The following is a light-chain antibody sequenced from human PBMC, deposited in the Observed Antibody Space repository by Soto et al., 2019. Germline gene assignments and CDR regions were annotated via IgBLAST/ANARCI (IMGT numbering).Light chain of an antibody. CDR3: QQYGSSGT. J-gene: IGKJ1*01. CDR1: QSVSSY. Sequence: DIVMTQSHDTLSVSPGERATLSCRASQSVSSYLAWYQQKPGQAPRLLIYGASNRATGIPDRFSGSGSGTDFTLTISRLEPEDFAVYYCQQYGSSGTFGQRSMV. V-gene: IGKV3-20*01. CDR2: GAS.